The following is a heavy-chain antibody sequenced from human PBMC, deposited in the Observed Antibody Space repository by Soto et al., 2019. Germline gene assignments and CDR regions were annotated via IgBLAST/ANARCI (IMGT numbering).Heavy chain of an antibody. V-gene: IGHV3-74*01. CDR3: AREEEQWLALDY. J-gene: IGHJ4*02. D-gene: IGHD6-19*01. Sequence: EVQLVESGGGLVQPGGSLRLSCAASGFTFSSYWMHWVRQAPGKGLVWVSRFNSDGSSTSYADSVKGRFTISRDNAKNTLYLQMNSLRAEDTAVYYWAREEEQWLALDYWGQGTLVTVSS. CDR1: GFTFSSYW. CDR2: FNSDGSST.